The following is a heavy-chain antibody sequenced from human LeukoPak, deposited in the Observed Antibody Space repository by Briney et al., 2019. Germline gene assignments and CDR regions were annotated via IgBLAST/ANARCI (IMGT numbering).Heavy chain of an antibody. J-gene: IGHJ4*02. Sequence: PGRSLRLSCAASGFTFDDYAMHWVRQAPGKGLEWVSGISWNSGSIGYADSVKGRFTISRDNAKNSLYLQMNSLRAEDTALYYCAKDMGQGYCSGGSCYRYYFDYWGQGTLVTVSS. CDR1: GFTFDDYA. CDR2: ISWNSGSI. V-gene: IGHV3-9*01. D-gene: IGHD2-15*01. CDR3: AKDMGQGYCSGGSCYRYYFDY.